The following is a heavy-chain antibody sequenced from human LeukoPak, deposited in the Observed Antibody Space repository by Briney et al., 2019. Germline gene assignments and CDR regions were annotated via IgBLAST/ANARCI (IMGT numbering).Heavy chain of an antibody. Sequence: SETLSLTCAVYGGSFSGYYWSWIRQPPGKGLEWIGEINHSGSTNYNPSLKSRVTISVDTSKNQFSLKLSSVTAADTAVYYCARGRHYYDSSGLIDYWGQGTLVTVSS. D-gene: IGHD3-22*01. CDR1: GGSFSGYY. CDR2: INHSGST. J-gene: IGHJ4*02. CDR3: ARGRHYYDSSGLIDY. V-gene: IGHV4-34*01.